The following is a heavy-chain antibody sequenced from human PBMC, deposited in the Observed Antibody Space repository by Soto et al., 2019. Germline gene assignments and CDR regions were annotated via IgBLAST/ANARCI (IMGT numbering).Heavy chain of an antibody. CDR2: ISYDGSNK. D-gene: IGHD3-16*01. CDR1: GFTFSSYG. CDR3: ARDGDYIWGNSNFDS. J-gene: IGHJ4*02. Sequence: PGGSLRLSCAASGFTFSSYGMHWVRQAPGKGLEWVAVISYDGSNKYYADSVKGRFTISRDNSKNTLYLQMNSLRAEDTAVYYCARDGDYIWGNSNFDSWGQGTVVTVSS. V-gene: IGHV3-30*03.